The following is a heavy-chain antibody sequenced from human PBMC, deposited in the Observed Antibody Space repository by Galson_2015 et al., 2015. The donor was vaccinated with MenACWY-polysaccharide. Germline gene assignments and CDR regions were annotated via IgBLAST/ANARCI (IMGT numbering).Heavy chain of an antibody. V-gene: IGHV3-21*04. CDR1: GFTFSSYS. J-gene: IGHJ6*02. CDR3: AKDISRSSSSSLWFGEAYYYYGMDV. D-gene: IGHD3-10*01. Sequence: SLRLSCAASGFTFSSYSMNWVRQAPGKGLEWASSISSSSSYIYYADSVKGRFTISRDNAKNSLYLQMNSLRAEDTALYYCAKDISRSSSSSLWFGEAYYYYGMDVWGQGTTVTVSS. CDR2: ISSSSSYI.